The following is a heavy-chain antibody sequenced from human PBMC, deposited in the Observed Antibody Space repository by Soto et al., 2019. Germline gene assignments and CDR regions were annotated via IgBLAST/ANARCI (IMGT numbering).Heavy chain of an antibody. V-gene: IGHV3-74*01. J-gene: IGHJ3*02. CDR2: IKSEGGSI. Sequence: EVQLVESGGGLVQPGGSLRLSCAASGFTFSSYWMHWVRQAPGKGLVWVSRIKSEGGSISYADSVRGRFTISRDNAKNALYLQMNSRRAEDTAVYYCARDPTGGRPDTWGQGTMFTVSS. CDR1: GFTFSSYW. CDR3: ARDPTGGRPDT. D-gene: IGHD3-10*01.